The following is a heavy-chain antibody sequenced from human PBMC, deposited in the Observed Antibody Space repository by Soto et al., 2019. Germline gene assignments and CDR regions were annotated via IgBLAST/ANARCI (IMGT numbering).Heavy chain of an antibody. CDR3: AKEFNVLRLLEWFRDSYYFDY. V-gene: IGHV3-23*01. Sequence: GGSLRLSCAASGFTFSSYAMSWVRQAPGKGLEWVSAISGSGGSTYYADSVKGRFTISSDNSKNTLYLQMNSLRAEDTAVDYCAKEFNVLRLLEWFRDSYYFDYWGQGTLVTVSS. D-gene: IGHD3-3*01. J-gene: IGHJ4*02. CDR2: ISGSGGST. CDR1: GFTFSSYA.